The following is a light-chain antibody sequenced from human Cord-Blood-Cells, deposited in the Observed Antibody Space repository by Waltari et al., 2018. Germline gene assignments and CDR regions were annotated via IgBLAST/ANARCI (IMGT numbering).Light chain of an antibody. V-gene: IGKV1-39*01. CDR3: QQSYSTLT. CDR2: AAS. Sequence: DIQMTQSPTSLSASVGDRVTITCRASQNISSYLNWYQQKPGNAPKLLIYAASSLQSGVPSRFSGSGSGTDFTLTISSLQPEDFATYYCQQSYSTLTFGPGTKVDIK. CDR1: QNISSY. J-gene: IGKJ3*01.